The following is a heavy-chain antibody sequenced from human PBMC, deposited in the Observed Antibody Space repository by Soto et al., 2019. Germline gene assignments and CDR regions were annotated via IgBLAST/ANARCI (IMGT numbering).Heavy chain of an antibody. CDR2: IYPGDSDT. D-gene: IGHD1-26*01. CDR1: GYTFTDYW. Sequence: PGESLKISCKGSGYTFTDYWIGWVRQMPGKGLEWMGIIYPGDSDTRYSPSFQGQVIISADKSINTAYLQWSSLKASDTAMYYCARGGIVGSTKNYFDYWGQGTLVNVS. V-gene: IGHV5-51*01. J-gene: IGHJ4*02. CDR3: ARGGIVGSTKNYFDY.